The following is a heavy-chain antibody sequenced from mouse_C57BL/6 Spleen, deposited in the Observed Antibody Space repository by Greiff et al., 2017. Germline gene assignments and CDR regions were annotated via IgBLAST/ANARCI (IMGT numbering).Heavy chain of an antibody. CDR2: IDPETGGT. CDR1: GYTFTDYE. CDR3: TRGGITTYAMDY. Sequence: VQLQQSGAELVRPGASVTLSCKASGYTFTDYEMHWVKQTPVHGLEWIGAIDPETGGTAYNQKFKGKAILTADKSSSTAYMELRSLTSEDSAVYYCTRGGITTYAMDYWGQGTSVTVSS. D-gene: IGHD1-1*01. J-gene: IGHJ4*01. V-gene: IGHV1-15*01.